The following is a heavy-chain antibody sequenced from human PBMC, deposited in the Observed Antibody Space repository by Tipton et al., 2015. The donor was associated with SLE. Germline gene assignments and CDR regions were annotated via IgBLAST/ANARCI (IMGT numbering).Heavy chain of an antibody. CDR2: ISESGLT. V-gene: IGHV4-59*01. CDR3: ARDRCINTTCRWFFDP. J-gene: IGHJ2*01. Sequence: TLSLTCSVSGGFIIGFYWIWIRQPPGRELEWIGYISESGLTKYNPSLRSRVTMSVDTSKNEFSLNLDSLTTADTAMYFCARDRCINTTCRWFFDPWGRGTLVTVSS. CDR1: GGFIIGFY. D-gene: IGHD1-14*01.